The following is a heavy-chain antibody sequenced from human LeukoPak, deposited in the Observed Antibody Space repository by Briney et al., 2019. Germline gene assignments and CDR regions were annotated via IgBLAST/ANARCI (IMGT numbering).Heavy chain of an antibody. J-gene: IGHJ4*02. D-gene: IGHD6-19*01. CDR3: ARTYSSPYFDY. CDR1: GFTFSSYW. CDR2: IKQDGSEK. Sequence: GGPLRLSCAASGFTFSSYWMSWVRQAPGKGLEWVANIKQDGSEKYYVGSVKGRFTISRDNAKNSLYLQMNSLRAEDTAVYYCARTYSSPYFDYWGQGTLVTVSS. V-gene: IGHV3-7*01.